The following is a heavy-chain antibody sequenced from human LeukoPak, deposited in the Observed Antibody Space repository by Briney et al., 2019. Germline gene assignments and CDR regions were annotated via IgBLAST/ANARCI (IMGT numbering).Heavy chain of an antibody. CDR2: ISTSGSTI. V-gene: IGHV3-11*01. CDR1: GFTFSDYY. Sequence: GGSLRLSCAASGFTFSDYYMSWIRQAPGKGLEWGSFISTSGSTINYADSVKGRFTISRDNAKNSLYLQMNSLRAEDTAVYYCARDGRGAATPLGYWGQGTLVTVSS. D-gene: IGHD2-15*01. J-gene: IGHJ4*02. CDR3: ARDGRGAATPLGY.